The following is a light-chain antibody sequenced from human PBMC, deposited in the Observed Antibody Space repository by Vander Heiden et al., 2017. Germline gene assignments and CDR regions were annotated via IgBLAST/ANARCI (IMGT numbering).Light chain of an antibody. CDR1: QGISNY. Sequence: VIWMPQAPSVLSASTGDRVTISCRMSQGISNYLAWYQQKPGKAPELLIYAASTLQSGVPSRFSGSGSGTDFTLTISWLQSEDFATYYCQQYYSFPPTFGQGTKLEI. J-gene: IGKJ2*01. CDR2: AAS. V-gene: IGKV1D-8*01. CDR3: QQYYSFPPT.